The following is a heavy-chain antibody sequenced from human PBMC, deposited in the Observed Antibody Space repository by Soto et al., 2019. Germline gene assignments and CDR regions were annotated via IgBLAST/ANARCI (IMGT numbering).Heavy chain of an antibody. Sequence: GSLRLSCAASGFTFSSYAMHWVRQAPGKGLEWVAVISYDGSNKYYADSVKGRFTISRDNSKNTLYLQMNSLRAEDTAVYYCARSNYGGRVYYYGMDVWGQGTTVTVSS. CDR3: ARSNYGGRVYYYGMDV. CDR1: GFTFSSYA. D-gene: IGHD4-17*01. CDR2: ISYDGSNK. V-gene: IGHV3-30-3*01. J-gene: IGHJ6*02.